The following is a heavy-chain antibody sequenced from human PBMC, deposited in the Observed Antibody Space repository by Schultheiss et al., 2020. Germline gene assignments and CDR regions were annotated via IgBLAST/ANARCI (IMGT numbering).Heavy chain of an antibody. CDR1: GYTFTSYG. CDR3: ATKGHTSGWSHTYDAFDI. CDR2: IIPIFGTA. Sequence: SVKVSCKASGYTFTSYGISWVRQAPGQGLEWMGGIIPIFGTANYAQKFQGRVTITADESTSTAYMELSSLRSEDTAVYYCATKGHTSGWSHTYDAFDIWGQGTMVTVSS. D-gene: IGHD6-19*01. J-gene: IGHJ3*02. V-gene: IGHV1-69*13.